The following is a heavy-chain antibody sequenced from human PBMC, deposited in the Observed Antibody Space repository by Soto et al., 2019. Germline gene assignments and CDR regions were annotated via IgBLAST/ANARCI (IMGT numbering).Heavy chain of an antibody. J-gene: IGHJ6*02. D-gene: IGHD5-12*01. Sequence: KPGGSLRLSCAASGFTFSSYSMNWVRQAPGKGLEWVSSISSSSSYIYYADSVKGRFTISRDNAKNSLYLQMNSLRAEDTAVYYCARDGPGSGYDYGGEFFFRNYYYYYGMDVWGQGTTVTVSS. CDR3: ARDGPGSGYDYGGEFFFRNYYYYYGMDV. CDR1: GFTFSSYS. CDR2: ISSSSSYI. V-gene: IGHV3-21*01.